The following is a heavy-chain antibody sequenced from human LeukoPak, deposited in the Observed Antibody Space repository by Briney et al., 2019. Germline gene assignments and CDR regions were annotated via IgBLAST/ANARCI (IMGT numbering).Heavy chain of an antibody. J-gene: IGHJ4*02. D-gene: IGHD6-13*01. CDR2: IRYDGSNK. V-gene: IGHV3-30*02. Sequence: GGSLRLSCAASGFTFSSYGMHWVRQAPGKGLEWVAFIRYDGSNKYYADSVKGRFTISRDNSKNTLYLQMNSLRAEDTAVYYCANPMGHIAAAHFDYWGQGTLVTVSS. CDR1: GFTFSSYG. CDR3: ANPMGHIAAAHFDY.